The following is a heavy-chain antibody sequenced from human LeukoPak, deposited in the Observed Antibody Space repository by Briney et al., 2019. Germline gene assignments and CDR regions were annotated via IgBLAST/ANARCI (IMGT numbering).Heavy chain of an antibody. CDR1: GFSFRDYA. D-gene: IGHD6-19*01. Sequence: GGSLRVSCAASGFSFRDYAMTWVRQAPGKGLEWVSTVSGGAGATYYADSLKGRFAVSRDTSKSALYLQMNSLRAEDTAIYYCAKDTPLTAYTRGWSNNCVDYWGQGNLVTVSS. V-gene: IGHV3-23*01. CDR2: VSGGAGAT. J-gene: IGHJ4*02. CDR3: AKDTPLTAYTRGWSNNCVDY.